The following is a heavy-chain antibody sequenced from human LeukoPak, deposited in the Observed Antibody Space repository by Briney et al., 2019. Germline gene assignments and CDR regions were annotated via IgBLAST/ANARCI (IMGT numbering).Heavy chain of an antibody. V-gene: IGHV4-34*01. J-gene: IGHJ5*02. CDR3: ASTTVVTPGWFDP. CDR1: GGSFSGYY. D-gene: IGHD4-23*01. Sequence: SETLSLTCAVYGGSFSGYYRSWIRQPPGKGLEWIGEINHSGSTNYNPSLKSRVTISVDTSKNQFSLKLSSVTAADTAVYYYASTTVVTPGWFDPWGQGTLVTVSS. CDR2: INHSGST.